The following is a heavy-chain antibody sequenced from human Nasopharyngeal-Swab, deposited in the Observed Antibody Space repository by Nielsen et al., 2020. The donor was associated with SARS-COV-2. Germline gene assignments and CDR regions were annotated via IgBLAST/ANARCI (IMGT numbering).Heavy chain of an antibody. CDR2: TRNKANSYTT. Sequence: GGSLRLSCAASGFTFSDHYMDWVRQAPGKGLEWVGRTRNKANSYTTEYAASVKGRFTISRDDSKNSLYLQMNSLKTEDTAVYYCARVSGSYSDYWGQGTLGTVSS. CDR1: GFTFSDHY. CDR3: ARVSGSYSDY. D-gene: IGHD1-26*01. J-gene: IGHJ4*02. V-gene: IGHV3-72*01.